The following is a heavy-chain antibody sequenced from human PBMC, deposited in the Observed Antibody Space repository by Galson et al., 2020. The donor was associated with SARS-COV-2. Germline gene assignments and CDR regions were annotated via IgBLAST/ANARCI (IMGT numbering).Heavy chain of an antibody. CDR2: ISGSGGST. Sequence: GGSLRLSCAASGFTFSSYAMNWVRQAPGKGLEWVSAISGSGGSTYYADSVKGRFTISRDNSKNTLYLQMNSLGAEDTAVYYCAIKEGYYYYGMDVWGQGTTVTVSS. J-gene: IGHJ6*02. V-gene: IGHV3-23*01. CDR1: GFTFSSYA. CDR3: AIKEGYYYYGMDV.